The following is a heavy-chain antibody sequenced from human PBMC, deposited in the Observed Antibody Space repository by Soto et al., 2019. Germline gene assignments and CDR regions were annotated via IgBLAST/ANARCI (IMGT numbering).Heavy chain of an antibody. V-gene: IGHV4-59*01. Sequence: SETLSLTCTVSGGSIIRYYWNWIRQPPGKGLEWIGYIYYSGRTNYNPPLKSRVSISVDTSKNQFSLKLSSVTAADTAVYYCARTLGLDVDTAMNYGMDVWGQGTTVTVSS. CDR1: GGSIIRYY. D-gene: IGHD5-18*01. CDR3: ARTLGLDVDTAMNYGMDV. CDR2: IYYSGRT. J-gene: IGHJ6*02.